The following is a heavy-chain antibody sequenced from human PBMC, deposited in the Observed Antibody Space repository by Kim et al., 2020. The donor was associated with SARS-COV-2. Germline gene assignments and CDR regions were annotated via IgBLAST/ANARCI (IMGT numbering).Heavy chain of an antibody. J-gene: IGHJ4*02. D-gene: IGHD3-9*01. CDR2: INHSGST. CDR3: ARGFNYDILTGYYNRYYFDY. CDR1: GGSFSGYY. V-gene: IGHV4-34*01. Sequence: SETLSLTCAVYGGSFSGYYWSWIRQPPGKGLEWIGEINHSGSTNYNPSLKSRVTISVDTSKNQFSLKLSSVTAADTAVYYCARGFNYDILTGYYNRYYFDYWGQGTLVTVSS.